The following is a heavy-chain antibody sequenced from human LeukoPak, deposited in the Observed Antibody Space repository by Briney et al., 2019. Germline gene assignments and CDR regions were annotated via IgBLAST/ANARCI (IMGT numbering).Heavy chain of an antibody. CDR2: INTNAGNP. D-gene: IGHD3/OR15-3a*01. J-gene: IGHJ4*02. CDR1: GYTFTGYY. V-gene: IGHV7-4-1*02. CDR3: ARGDWLLDY. Sequence: ASVKVSCKASGYTFTGYYMHWVRQAPGQGLERLGWINTNAGNPTYAQGFTGRFVFSLDTSVSTAYLHISSLKAEDTAVYYCARGDWLLDYWGQGTLVTVSS.